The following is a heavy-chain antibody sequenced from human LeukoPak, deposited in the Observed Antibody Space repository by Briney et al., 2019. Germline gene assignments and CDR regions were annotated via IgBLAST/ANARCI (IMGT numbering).Heavy chain of an antibody. CDR3: ARSPPRTSEYFQH. CDR2: IYYSGST. V-gene: IGHV4-59*01. Sequence: SETLSLTCTVSGGSISSYYWSWIRQPPGKGLEWIGYIYYSGSTNYNPSLKSRVTISVDTSKNQFSLKLSSVTAADTAVYYCARSPPRTSEYFQHWGQGTLVTVSS. CDR1: GGSISSYY. J-gene: IGHJ1*01. D-gene: IGHD3-16*01.